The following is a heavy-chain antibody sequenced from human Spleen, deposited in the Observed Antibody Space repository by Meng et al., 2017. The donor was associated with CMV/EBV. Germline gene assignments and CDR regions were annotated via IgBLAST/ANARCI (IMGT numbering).Heavy chain of an antibody. J-gene: IGHJ4*02. CDR3: ARPMVRGVLIRPLAY. CDR2: INPDGSEQ. CDR1: GLTVSSYW. Sequence: GLTVSSYWVRWVRQAPGKGLEWVATINPDGSEQYYVDSVKDRFSISRDNAKKSVDLQMHSLRAEDTAVYYCARPMVRGVLIRPLAYWGQGTLVTVSS. V-gene: IGHV3-7*01. D-gene: IGHD3-10*01.